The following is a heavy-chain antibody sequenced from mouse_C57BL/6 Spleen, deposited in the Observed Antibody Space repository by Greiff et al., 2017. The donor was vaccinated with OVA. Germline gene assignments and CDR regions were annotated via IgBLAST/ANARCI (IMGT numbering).Heavy chain of an antibody. CDR2: SRNKANDYTT. CDR3: ARDPYDYDSWAMDY. CDR1: GFTFSDFY. D-gene: IGHD2-4*01. V-gene: IGHV7-1*01. J-gene: IGHJ4*01. Sequence: EVKVVESGGGLVQSGRSLRLSCAPSGFTFSDFYMEWVRQAPGKGLEWIAASRNKANDYTTEYSASVKGRFIVSRDTSQSILYLQMNALRAEDTAIYYCARDPYDYDSWAMDYWGQGTSVTVSS.